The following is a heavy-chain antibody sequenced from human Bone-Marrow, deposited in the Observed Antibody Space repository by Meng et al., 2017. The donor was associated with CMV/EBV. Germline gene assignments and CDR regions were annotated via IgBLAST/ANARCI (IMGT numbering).Heavy chain of an antibody. CDR1: GFTFSSYS. CDR2: ISSSSSYI. Sequence: GESLKISCAASGFTFSSYSMNWVRQAPGKGLEWVSSISSSSSYIYYADSVKGRFTISRDNAKNSLYLQMNSLRAEDTAVYYCATGGSYYDSSGYWGYGGPGTLVTVSS. CDR3: ATGGSYYDSSGYWGY. J-gene: IGHJ4*02. D-gene: IGHD3-22*01. V-gene: IGHV3-21*01.